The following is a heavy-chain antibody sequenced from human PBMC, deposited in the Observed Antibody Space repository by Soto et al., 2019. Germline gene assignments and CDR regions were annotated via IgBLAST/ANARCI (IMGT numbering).Heavy chain of an antibody. J-gene: IGHJ5*02. V-gene: IGHV1-18*04. CDR1: GYTFTSYG. Sequence: ASVKVSCKASGYTFTSYGISWVRQAPGQGLEWMGWISAYNGNTNYAQKLQGRVTMTTDTSTSTAYMELRSLRSDDTAVYYCVMMSTVKGSPLDPWGQGTLVTVSS. CDR3: VMMSTVKGSPLDP. CDR2: ISAYNGNT. D-gene: IGHD4-17*01.